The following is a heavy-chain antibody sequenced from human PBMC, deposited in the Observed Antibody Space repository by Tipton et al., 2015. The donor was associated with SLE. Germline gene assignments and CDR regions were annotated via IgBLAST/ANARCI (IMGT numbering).Heavy chain of an antibody. V-gene: IGHV4-61*02. CDR2: IYTSGST. CDR3: AREGGYNWFDAFDI. J-gene: IGHJ3*02. D-gene: IGHD5-24*01. Sequence: TLSLTCTVSGGSISSGSYYWSWIRQPAGKGLEWIGRIYTSGSTNYNPSLKSRVTISVDTSKNQFSLKLSSVTAADTAVYYCAREGGYNWFDAFDIWGQGTMVTVSS. CDR1: GGSISSGSYY.